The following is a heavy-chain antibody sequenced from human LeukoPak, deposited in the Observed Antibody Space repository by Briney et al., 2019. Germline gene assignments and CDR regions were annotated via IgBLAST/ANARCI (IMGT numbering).Heavy chain of an antibody. CDR2: ISTYNVHT. D-gene: IGHD2-8*01. V-gene: IGHV1-18*01. CDR1: GYIFTSYD. Sequence: AASVKVSCKASGYIFTSYDINWVRQATGQGLEWMGWISTYNVHTNYTQKFQGRFTLTTDPSTSTAYMELRNLRSDDTAVYYCARDTFTNGYYGAYYYYMDVWGQGTTVTVSS. CDR3: ARDTFTNGYYGAYYYYMDV. J-gene: IGHJ6*03.